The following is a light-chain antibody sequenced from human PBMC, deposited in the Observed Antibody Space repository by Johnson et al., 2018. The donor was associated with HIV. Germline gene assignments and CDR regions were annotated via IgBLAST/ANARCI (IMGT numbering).Light chain of an antibody. CDR3: GTWDSSLSTYV. CDR1: RSSIGNNY. Sequence: QSVLTQPPSVSAAPGQKVTISCSGGRSSIGNNYVSWYQQLPGTAPKLLIYDNNKRPSGIPDRFSVSKSGTSATLGITGLQTGDEADYYCGTWDSSLSTYVFGIGTKVTVL. J-gene: IGLJ1*01. CDR2: DNN. V-gene: IGLV1-51*01.